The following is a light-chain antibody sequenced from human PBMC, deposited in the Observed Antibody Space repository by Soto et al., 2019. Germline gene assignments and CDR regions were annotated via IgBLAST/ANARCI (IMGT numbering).Light chain of an antibody. J-gene: IGLJ2*01. Sequence: QSALTQPPSASGSPGQSVTISCTGTSSDVGAYNYVSWYQHHPGKVPKLIIDEVTQRPSRVPDRFSGSKSGNTASLTVSGLQADDEADYYCSSLADGHVIFGGGTKLTVL. V-gene: IGLV2-8*01. CDR2: EVT. CDR1: SSDVGAYNY. CDR3: SSLADGHVI.